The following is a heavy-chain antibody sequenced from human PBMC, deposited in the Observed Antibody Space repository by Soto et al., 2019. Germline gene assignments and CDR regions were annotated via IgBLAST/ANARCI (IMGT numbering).Heavy chain of an antibody. J-gene: IGHJ6*02. D-gene: IGHD2-15*01. CDR3: AKERPNCSGGSCYHDYYYYGMDV. V-gene: IGHV1-2*02. Sequence: QVQLVQSGAEVKKPGASVKVSCKASGYTFTGYYMHWVRQAPGQGLEWMGWINPNSGGTNYAQKFQGRVTMTRDTSISTAYMELSRLRSDDTAVYYCAKERPNCSGGSCYHDYYYYGMDVWGQGTTVTVSS. CDR1: GYTFTGYY. CDR2: INPNSGGT.